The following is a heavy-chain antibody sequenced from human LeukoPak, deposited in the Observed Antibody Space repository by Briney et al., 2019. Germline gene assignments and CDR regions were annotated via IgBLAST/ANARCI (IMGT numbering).Heavy chain of an antibody. Sequence: PGGSLRLSCAASGFSFSAYWMNWFRQAPGKGLEWVAIIKQDGSVKKYVDSVKGRFTISRDNAKTSLYLEMMSLRVEDTAIYYCAGGRSWLTTDWGQGTLVTVSS. J-gene: IGHJ4*02. D-gene: IGHD2-15*01. CDR2: IKQDGSVK. V-gene: IGHV3-7*01. CDR1: GFSFSAYW. CDR3: AGGRSWLTTD.